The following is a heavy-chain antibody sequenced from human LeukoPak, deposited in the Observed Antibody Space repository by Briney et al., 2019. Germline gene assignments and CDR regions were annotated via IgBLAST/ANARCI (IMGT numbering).Heavy chain of an antibody. CDR2: IDSRSSTI. CDR3: AREEYQVLLD. Sequence: GGSLRLSCATSGFSFSRYEMNWVRQAPGKGLERVAYIDSRSSTIYYADSMKGRFTISRDNAKNSLYLQMNSLRVGDTAIYYCAREEYQVLLDWGQGTLVTVSS. V-gene: IGHV3-48*03. CDR1: GFSFSRYE. D-gene: IGHD2-15*01. J-gene: IGHJ4*02.